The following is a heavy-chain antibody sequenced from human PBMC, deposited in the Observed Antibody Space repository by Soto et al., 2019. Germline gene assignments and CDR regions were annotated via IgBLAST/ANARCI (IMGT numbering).Heavy chain of an antibody. D-gene: IGHD5-18*01. CDR2: INHSGST. Sequence: LSLTCAVYGGSFSGYYWSWIRQPPGKGLEWIGEINHSGSTNYNPSLKSRVTISVDTSKNQFSLKLSSVTAADTAVYYCARGLQLYYFDYWGQGTLVTVSS. J-gene: IGHJ4*02. V-gene: IGHV4-34*01. CDR1: GGSFSGYY. CDR3: ARGLQLYYFDY.